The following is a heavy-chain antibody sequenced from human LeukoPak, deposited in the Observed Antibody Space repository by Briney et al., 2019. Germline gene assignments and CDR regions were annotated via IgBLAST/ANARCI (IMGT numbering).Heavy chain of an antibody. Sequence: PGGSLRLSCAASGSTVSSNYMNWVRQAPGKGLEWVSVVYSGGTTYYADSVKGRFTISRDNSKNTLYLQMNSLRAEDTAVYYCARGSGYSYGLRHDYWGQGTLVTVSS. D-gene: IGHD5-18*01. J-gene: IGHJ4*02. CDR1: GSTVSSNY. CDR3: ARGSGYSYGLRHDY. V-gene: IGHV3-66*01. CDR2: VYSGGTT.